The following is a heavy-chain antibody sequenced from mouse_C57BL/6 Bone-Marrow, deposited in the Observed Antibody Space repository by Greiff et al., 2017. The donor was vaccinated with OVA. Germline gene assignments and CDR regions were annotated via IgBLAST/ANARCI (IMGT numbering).Heavy chain of an antibody. D-gene: IGHD1-1*01. CDR2: IYPSDSET. CDR3: ASSTYCYGSSKGFDY. CDR1: GYTFTSYW. J-gene: IGHJ2*01. V-gene: IGHV1-61*01. Sequence: QVQLQQPGAELVRPGSSVKLSCKASGYTFTSYWMDWVKQRPGQGLEWIGNIYPSDSETHYNQKFKDKATLTVDKSSSTAYMQLSSLTSEDSAVYYCASSTYCYGSSKGFDYWGQGTTLTVSS.